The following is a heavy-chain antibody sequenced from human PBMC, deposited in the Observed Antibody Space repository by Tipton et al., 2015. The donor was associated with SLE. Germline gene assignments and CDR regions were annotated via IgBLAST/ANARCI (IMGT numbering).Heavy chain of an antibody. CDR1: GASINSYY. Sequence: TLSLTCTVSGASINSYYWSWIRKPPGKGLEWIGSISNSGRTAYNPSLKTRVAISLDSSKNQFSLTLRSVTAADTAVYYCAISLYSSPDYWGQGTLVTVSS. D-gene: IGHD6-13*01. CDR3: AISLYSSPDY. CDR2: ISNSGRT. V-gene: IGHV4-4*07. J-gene: IGHJ4*02.